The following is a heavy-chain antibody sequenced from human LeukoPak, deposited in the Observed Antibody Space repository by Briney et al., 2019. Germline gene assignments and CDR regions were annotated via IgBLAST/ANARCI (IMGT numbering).Heavy chain of an antibody. D-gene: IGHD2-2*01. J-gene: IGHJ4*02. CDR1: GGSFSGYY. CDR2: INHSGST. V-gene: IGHV4-34*01. CDR3: AREGVRYCSSTSRSWFDY. Sequence: PSETLSLTCAVYGGSFSGYYWSWIRQPPGKGLEWIGEINHSGSTNYNPSLKSRVTISVDTSKNQFSLKLSSVTAADTAVYYCAREGVRYCSSTSRSWFDYWGQGTLVTVSS.